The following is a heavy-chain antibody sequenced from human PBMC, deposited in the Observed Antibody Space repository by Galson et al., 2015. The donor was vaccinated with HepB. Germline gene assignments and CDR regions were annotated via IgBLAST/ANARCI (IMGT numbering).Heavy chain of an antibody. J-gene: IGHJ4*02. D-gene: IGHD6-13*01. CDR1: GYTLTELS. CDR2: FDPEDGET. V-gene: IGHV1-24*01. Sequence: SVKVSCKVSGYTLTELSMHWVRQAPGKGLEWVGGFDPEDGETIYAQKFQGRVTMTEDTSTDTAYMELSSLRSEDTAVYYCARGIAAGVGYFAYWGQGTLVTVSS. CDR3: ARGIAAGVGYFAY.